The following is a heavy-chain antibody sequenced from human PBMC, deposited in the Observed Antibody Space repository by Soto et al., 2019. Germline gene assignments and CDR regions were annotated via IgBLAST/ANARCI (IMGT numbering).Heavy chain of an antibody. V-gene: IGHV5-10-1*01. J-gene: IGHJ6*02. CDR2: IDPSDSYT. CDR3: ERCAVGQWLTFRRYYYYGRDG. D-gene: IGHD6-19*01. Sequence: ESLKISCKGSGYSFTSYWISWVRQMPGKGLEWMGRIDPSDSYTNYSPSFQGHVTISADKSISTAYLQWSSLKASDTAMYYCERCAVGQWLTFRRYYYYGRDGWSQGTTGTFAS. CDR1: GYSFTSYW.